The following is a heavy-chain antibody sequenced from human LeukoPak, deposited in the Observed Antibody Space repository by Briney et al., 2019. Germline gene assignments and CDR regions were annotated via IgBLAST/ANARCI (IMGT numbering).Heavy chain of an antibody. Sequence: ASVKVSCKASGYTFTSYGISWVRQAPGQGLEWMGWISAYNGNTNYAQKLQGRVTMTTDTSTSTAYMEPRSLRSDDTGVYYCARDYDILTGGDYWGQGTLVTVSS. CDR1: GYTFTSYG. CDR2: ISAYNGNT. J-gene: IGHJ4*02. D-gene: IGHD3-9*01. CDR3: ARDYDILTGGDY. V-gene: IGHV1-18*04.